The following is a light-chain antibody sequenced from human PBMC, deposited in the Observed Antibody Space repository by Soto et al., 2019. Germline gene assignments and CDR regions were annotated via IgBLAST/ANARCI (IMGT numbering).Light chain of an antibody. Sequence: DIQMTQSPSAVSASVGDRVTITCRASQDISRFLAWFQQNPGKAPKRLVYMATALQNGAPSRFSGSSRGTEFNFTISSLQPEDFATYYCLQHYAYPWTFGQGTKVDIK. J-gene: IGKJ1*01. CDR3: LQHYAYPWT. V-gene: IGKV1-17*03. CDR2: MAT. CDR1: QDISRF.